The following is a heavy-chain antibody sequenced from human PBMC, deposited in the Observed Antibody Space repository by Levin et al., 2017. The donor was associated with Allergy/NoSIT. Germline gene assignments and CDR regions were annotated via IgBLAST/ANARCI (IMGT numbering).Heavy chain of an antibody. CDR3: ARGSGFDYYGSGSYRSFDY. CDR1: GGSISSGGYY. V-gene: IGHV4-31*03. Sequence: SCTVSGGSISSGGYYWSWIRQHPGKGLEWIGYIYYSGSTYYNPSLKSRVTISVDTSKNQFSLKLSSVTAADTAVYYCARGSGFDYYGSGSYRSFDYWGQGTLVTVSS. D-gene: IGHD3-10*01. CDR2: IYYSGST. J-gene: IGHJ4*02.